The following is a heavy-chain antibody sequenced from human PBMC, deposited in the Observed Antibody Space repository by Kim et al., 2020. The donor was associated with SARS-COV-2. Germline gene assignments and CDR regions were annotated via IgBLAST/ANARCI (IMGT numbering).Heavy chain of an antibody. V-gene: IGHV3-53*04. J-gene: IGHJ6*02. CDR2: IYSGGST. D-gene: IGHD3-3*01. CDR3: ARGPSQARFLEWLPDYYGMDV. CDR1: GFTVSSNY. Sequence: GGSLRLSCAASGFTVSSNYMSWVRQAPGKGLEWVSVIYSGGSTYYADSVKGRFTISRHNSKNTLYLQMNSLRAEDTAVYYCARGPSQARFLEWLPDYYGMDVWGQGTTVTVSS.